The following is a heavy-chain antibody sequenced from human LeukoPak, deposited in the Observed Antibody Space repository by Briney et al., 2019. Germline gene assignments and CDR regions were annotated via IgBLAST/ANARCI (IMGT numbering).Heavy chain of an antibody. CDR1: GGSISSYY. CDR3: ARDRYFLFDWLPSDYYYYGMDV. V-gene: IGHV4-4*07. Sequence: SETLSLTCTVSGGSISSYYWSWIRQPAGKGLEWIGRIYTSGSTNYNPSLKSRVTMSVDTSKNQFSLKLSSVTAAETAVYYCARDRYFLFDWLPSDYYYYGMDVWGQGTTVTVSS. D-gene: IGHD3-9*01. CDR2: IYTSGST. J-gene: IGHJ6*02.